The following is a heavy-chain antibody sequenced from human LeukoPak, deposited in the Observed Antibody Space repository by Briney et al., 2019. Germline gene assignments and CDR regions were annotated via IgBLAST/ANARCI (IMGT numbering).Heavy chain of an antibody. V-gene: IGHV4-31*03. Sequence: KPSETLSLTCIVSGGSVYSGAYYWNWIRQHPEKGLEWLGHIFYTGRTNYTPSLKSRLAISIDMSKNQFSLRLTSVTAADTAVYYCARDHSSSATRFDYWGQGTLVTVSS. J-gene: IGHJ4*02. CDR1: GGSVYSGAYY. CDR2: IFYTGRT. D-gene: IGHD6-13*01. CDR3: ARDHSSSATRFDY.